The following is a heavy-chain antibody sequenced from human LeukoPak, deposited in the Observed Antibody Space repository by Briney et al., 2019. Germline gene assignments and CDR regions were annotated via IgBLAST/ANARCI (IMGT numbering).Heavy chain of an antibody. V-gene: IGHV4-39*07. CDR3: ARNFWAHPKEVDAFDI. CDR2: IYYSGST. D-gene: IGHD3-16*01. CDR1: GDSITCSSYY. Sequence: PSETLSLTCTVSGDSITCSSYYWGWIRQPPGKGLEWFGSIYYSGSTYYNPSLKSRVTISVDTSKNQFSLKLSSVTAADTAVYYGARNFWAHPKEVDAFDIWGQGTMVTVSS. J-gene: IGHJ3*02.